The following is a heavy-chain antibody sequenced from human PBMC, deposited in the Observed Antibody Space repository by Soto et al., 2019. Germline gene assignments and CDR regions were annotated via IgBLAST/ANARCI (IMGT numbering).Heavy chain of an antibody. Sequence: PSETLSLTCSIYSRSFSGYYWSWIRQPPGKGLEWIGEISQSGNTNYSPSLKSRVSISIDTSKKQFSLNLASVSAADTAVYYCARAPKVSGSSQTRPDFWGQGTLVTVSS. CDR3: ARAPKVSGSSQTRPDF. CDR2: ISQSGNT. CDR1: SRSFSGYY. J-gene: IGHJ4*02. D-gene: IGHD6-6*01. V-gene: IGHV4-34*01.